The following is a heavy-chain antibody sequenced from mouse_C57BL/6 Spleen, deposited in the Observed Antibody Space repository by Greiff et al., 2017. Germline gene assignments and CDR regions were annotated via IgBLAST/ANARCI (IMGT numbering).Heavy chain of an antibody. CDR2: IDPSSGST. V-gene: IGHV1-72*01. J-gene: IGHJ2*01. D-gene: IGHD1-2*01. CDR1: GYTFTSYG. CDR3: ARVLTAECDY. Sequence: QVQLQQPGAELVKPGASVKLSCKASGYTFTSYGMHWVKQRPGRGLEWIGRIDPSSGSTKYNEQFKSKATLTVDKPSSTAYMQLSRLTSEDSAVSYCARVLTAECDYWGQGTTRTVAS.